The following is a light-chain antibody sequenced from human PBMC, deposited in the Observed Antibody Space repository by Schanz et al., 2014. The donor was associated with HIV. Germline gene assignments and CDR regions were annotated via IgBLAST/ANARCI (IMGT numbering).Light chain of an antibody. CDR1: SSDVGGYNY. J-gene: IGLJ2*01. CDR2: EVS. V-gene: IGLV2-8*01. Sequence: QSVLTQPPSASGSPGQSVTISCTGTSSDVGGYNYVSWYQQHPGKAPKLMIYEVSKRPSGVPDRFSASKSGTSASLVISGLQSEDEADYYCATWDINLNGPVFGGGTKLTVL. CDR3: ATWDINLNGPV.